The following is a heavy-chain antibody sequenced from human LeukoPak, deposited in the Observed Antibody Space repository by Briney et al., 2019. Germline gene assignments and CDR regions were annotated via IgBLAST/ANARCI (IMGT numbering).Heavy chain of an antibody. CDR2: ISAYNGNT. CDR1: GYTFTGYY. Sequence: GASVKVSCKASGYTFTGYYMHWVRQAPGQGLEWMGWISAYNGNTNYAQKLQGRVTMTTDTSTSTAYMELRSLRSDDTAVYYCARGNDGSGSPSYYFYYMDVWGKGTTVTISS. D-gene: IGHD3-10*01. J-gene: IGHJ6*03. CDR3: ARGNDGSGSPSYYFYYMDV. V-gene: IGHV1-18*04.